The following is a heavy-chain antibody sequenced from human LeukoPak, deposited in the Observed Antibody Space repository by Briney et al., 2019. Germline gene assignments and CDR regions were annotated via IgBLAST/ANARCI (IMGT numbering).Heavy chain of an antibody. Sequence: GGALRLSCAASGFTFSSYGMHWVRQAPGKGLEWVAVIWYDGSNKYYADSVKGRFTISRDNSKSTLYLQMNSLRAEDTAVYYCASSGGGIAVAGTSPNFDYWGQGTLVTVSA. D-gene: IGHD6-19*01. CDR2: IWYDGSNK. CDR1: GFTFSSYG. CDR3: ASSGGGIAVAGTSPNFDY. J-gene: IGHJ4*02. V-gene: IGHV3-33*01.